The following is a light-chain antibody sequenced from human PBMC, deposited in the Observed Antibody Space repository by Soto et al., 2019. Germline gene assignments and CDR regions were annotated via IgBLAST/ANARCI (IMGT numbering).Light chain of an antibody. CDR3: QQRSNWPLT. CDR2: GAS. Sequence: ENVLKQSPGTLSLSPGERATLSCRASQSVSSSYLAWYQQKPGQAPRLLIYGASSRATGIPDRFSGSGSGTDFTLTISRLEPEDFAVYYCQQRSNWPLTFGQGTRLEIK. CDR1: QSVSSSY. V-gene: IGKV3D-20*02. J-gene: IGKJ5*01.